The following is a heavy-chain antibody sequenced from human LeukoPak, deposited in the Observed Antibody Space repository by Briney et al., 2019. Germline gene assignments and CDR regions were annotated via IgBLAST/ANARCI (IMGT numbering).Heavy chain of an antibody. Sequence: GGPLRLSCRASGFTFNKSWMTWVRQPPGKGLEWVGRIQSKTDGGTPDYAAPVKGRFTISRDDSKNTLYLQMNSLKTEDTAVYYCTTDVDAVGDPGGYYYAMDVWGQGTTVTVSS. CDR2: IQSKTDGGTP. CDR3: TTDVDAVGDPGGYYYAMDV. CDR1: GFTFNKSW. J-gene: IGHJ6*02. D-gene: IGHD3-10*01. V-gene: IGHV3-15*01.